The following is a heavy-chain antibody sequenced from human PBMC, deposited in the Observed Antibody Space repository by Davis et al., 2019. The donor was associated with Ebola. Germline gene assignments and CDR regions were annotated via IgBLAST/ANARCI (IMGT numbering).Heavy chain of an antibody. Sequence: GESLKISCAASGFTFSSYAMSWVRQAPGKGLEWVSAIVGGGGSTYYADSLKGRLTISRDNSKHTLFLHVHSLRAEDTAVYYCATLTQHIVVGTANNWYFDLWGRGTLVTVSS. CDR1: GFTFSSYA. D-gene: IGHD2-21*02. J-gene: IGHJ2*01. V-gene: IGHV3-23*01. CDR2: IVGGGGST. CDR3: ATLTQHIVVGTANNWYFDL.